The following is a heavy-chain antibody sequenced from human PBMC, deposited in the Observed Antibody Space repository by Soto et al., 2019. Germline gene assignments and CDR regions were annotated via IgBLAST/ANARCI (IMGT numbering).Heavy chain of an antibody. CDR2: ISSSSSTI. D-gene: IGHD6-19*01. CDR1: GFTFSSYS. Sequence: EVQLVESGGGLVQPGGSLRLSCAASGFTFSSYSMNWVRQAPGKGLEWVSYISSSSSTIYYADSVKDRFTISRDNAKNSLYLQMNSLRAEDTAVYYCARGIAVAADDYWGQGTLVTVSS. J-gene: IGHJ4*02. CDR3: ARGIAVAADDY. V-gene: IGHV3-48*01.